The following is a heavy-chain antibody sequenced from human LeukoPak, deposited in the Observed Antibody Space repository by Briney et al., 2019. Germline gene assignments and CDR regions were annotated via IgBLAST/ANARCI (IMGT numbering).Heavy chain of an antibody. CDR1: RGTYSGYY. CDR2: INYSGST. J-gene: IGHJ4*02. Sequence: SGTLSLTRAVYRGTYSGYYWSWIRPPPGKGLEGVGGINYSGSTYYNPSLKSPVTISVDTSKSQFSLKLSSVTAAVTAVYYCARCLVLDYWGQGTLVTVSS. V-gene: IGHV4-34*01. CDR3: ARCLVLDY. D-gene: IGHD3-10*01.